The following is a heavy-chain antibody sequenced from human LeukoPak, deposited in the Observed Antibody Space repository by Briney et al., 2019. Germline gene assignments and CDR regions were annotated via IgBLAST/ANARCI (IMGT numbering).Heavy chain of an antibody. D-gene: IGHD6-6*01. V-gene: IGHV3-48*01. CDR2: ISSSSSNI. CDR3: ARGGAARPDY. CDR1: EFTFSNYG. Sequence: GGSLRLSCAASEFTFSNYGMNWVRQAPGKGLEWVSYISSSSSNINYADSVKGRSTISRDNAKNSLYLQMNSLRVEDTALYYCARGGAARPDYWGQGTLVTVSS. J-gene: IGHJ4*02.